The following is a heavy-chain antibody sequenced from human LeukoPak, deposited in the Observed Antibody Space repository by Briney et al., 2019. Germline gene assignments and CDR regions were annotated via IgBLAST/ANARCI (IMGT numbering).Heavy chain of an antibody. CDR1: GGSFSGYY. CDR3: AREGVDTAMVDY. J-gene: IGHJ4*02. Sequence: KPSETLSLTCAVCGGSFSGYYWSWIRQPPGKGLEWIGEINHSGSTNYNPSLKSRVTISVDTSKNQFSLKLSSVTAADTAVYYCAREGVDTAMVDYWGQGTLVTVSS. D-gene: IGHD5-18*01. CDR2: INHSGST. V-gene: IGHV4-34*01.